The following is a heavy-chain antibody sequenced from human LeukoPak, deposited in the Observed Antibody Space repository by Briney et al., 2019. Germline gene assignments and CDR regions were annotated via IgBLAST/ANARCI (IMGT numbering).Heavy chain of an antibody. CDR1: GYTLTSYG. CDR3: ARRDLTGSNWFDP. D-gene: IGHD3-9*01. V-gene: IGHV1-18*04. CDR2: ISAYIGNT. J-gene: IGHJ5*02. Sequence: ASVKVSCKASGYTLTSYGISWVRQAPGQGLEWMGWISAYIGNTDYAQKLQGRVTMTTDTSTSTAYMELRSPRSDDTAVYYCARRDLTGSNWFDPWGQGTLVTVSS.